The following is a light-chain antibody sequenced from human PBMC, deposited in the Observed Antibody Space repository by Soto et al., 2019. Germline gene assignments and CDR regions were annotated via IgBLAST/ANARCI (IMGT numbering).Light chain of an antibody. CDR2: GAS. J-gene: IGKJ3*01. Sequence: EILLTQSPATLSLSPGEGATLSCRASQSVSNNLAWYQQKPGQAPRLLIYGASKRATGVPARFSGSGSGTEFTLTISSLEHEDFAVYYCHQRSNWPPFTFGPGTKVDIK. V-gene: IGKV3-11*01. CDR1: QSVSNN. CDR3: HQRSNWPPFT.